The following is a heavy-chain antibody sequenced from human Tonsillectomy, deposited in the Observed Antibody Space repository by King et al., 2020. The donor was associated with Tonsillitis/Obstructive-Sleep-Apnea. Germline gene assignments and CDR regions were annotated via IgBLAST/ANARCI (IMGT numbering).Heavy chain of an antibody. V-gene: IGHV4-39*01. CDR1: GGSISSSSYY. Sequence: LQLQESGPGLVKPSETLSLTCTVSGGSISSSSYYWGWIRQPPGKGLEWIGSIYYSGSTYYNPSLKSRVTISVDTSKNQFSLKLSSVTAADTAVYYCARTREWELRYMDVWGKGTTVTVSS. CDR3: ARTREWELRYMDV. D-gene: IGHD1-26*01. J-gene: IGHJ6*03. CDR2: IYYSGST.